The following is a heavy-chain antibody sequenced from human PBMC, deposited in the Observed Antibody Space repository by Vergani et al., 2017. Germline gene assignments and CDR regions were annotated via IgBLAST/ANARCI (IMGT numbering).Heavy chain of an antibody. CDR3: ASSYSGDVTLGAFDI. CDR1: GGSISSSSYY. V-gene: IGHV4-39*07. D-gene: IGHD5-12*01. J-gene: IGHJ3*02. CDR2: IYYSGST. Sequence: QLQLQESGPGLVKPSETLSLTCTVPGGSISSSSYYWGWIRQPPGKGLEWIGNIYYSGSTYYNPSLKSRVTISVDTSKNQFSLKLSSVAAADTAVYYCASSYSGDVTLGAFDIWGQGTTVTVSS.